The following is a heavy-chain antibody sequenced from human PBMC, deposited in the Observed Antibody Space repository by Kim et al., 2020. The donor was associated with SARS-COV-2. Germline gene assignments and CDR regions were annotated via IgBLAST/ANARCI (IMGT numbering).Heavy chain of an antibody. J-gene: IGHJ4*02. V-gene: IGHV3-30*03. CDR2: ISYDGSHR. CDR3: AGGYYYDSGGRYYPGGFDY. CDR1: GFTFSTYG. D-gene: IGHD3-22*01. Sequence: GGSLRLSCVASGFTFSTYGMHWVRQAPGKGLEWVAVISYDGSHRNYGDSVKGRFTISRDNSENTVFLQLDSLRAEDTAAYFCAGGYYYDSGGRYYPGGFDYWGQGTLVTVSS.